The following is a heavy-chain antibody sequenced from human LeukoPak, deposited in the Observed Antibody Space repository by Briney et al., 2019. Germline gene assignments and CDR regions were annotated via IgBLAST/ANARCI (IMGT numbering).Heavy chain of an antibody. Sequence: SETLSLTCTVSGGSISSSSHYWGWIRQTPGKGLEWIGEINRSGSTNYNPSLKSRVNISVDTSKNQFSLKLSSVTAADTAVYYCARKGTYYYFGSGSYPFDYWGQGTLVSVSS. CDR3: ARKGTYYYFGSGSYPFDY. CDR2: INRSGST. CDR1: GGSISSSSHY. D-gene: IGHD3-10*01. J-gene: IGHJ4*02. V-gene: IGHV4-39*07.